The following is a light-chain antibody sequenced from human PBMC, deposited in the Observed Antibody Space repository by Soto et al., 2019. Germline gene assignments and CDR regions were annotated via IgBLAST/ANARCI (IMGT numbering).Light chain of an antibody. Sequence: EIVLAQSPDTLSLSPGERATLSCRTSQSMSTNYLAWYQQKSGQPPRLLIYGASIRATGIPDRFSGSGSGTDFTLTISRLEPEDFALYYCHQYDSSPHTFGGGAKVEIK. CDR3: HQYDSSPHT. V-gene: IGKV3-20*01. CDR1: QSMSTNY. J-gene: IGKJ4*01. CDR2: GAS.